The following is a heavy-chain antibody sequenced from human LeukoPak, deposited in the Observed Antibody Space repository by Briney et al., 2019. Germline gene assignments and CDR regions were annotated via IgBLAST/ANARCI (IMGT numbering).Heavy chain of an antibody. CDR1: GFTFSNCA. CDR2: INSDGSST. D-gene: IGHD6-19*01. CDR3: ARGKARTDSSGWYGIGDY. V-gene: IGHV3-74*01. J-gene: IGHJ4*02. Sequence: GGSLRLSCAASGFTFSNCAMSWVRQAPGKGLVWVSRINSDGSSTTYADSVKGRFTISRDNAKNRLYLQMNSLRAEDTAVYYCARGKARTDSSGWYGIGDYWGQGTLVTVSS.